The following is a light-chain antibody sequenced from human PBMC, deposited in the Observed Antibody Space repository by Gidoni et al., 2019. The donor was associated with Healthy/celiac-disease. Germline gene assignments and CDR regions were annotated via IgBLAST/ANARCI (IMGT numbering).Light chain of an antibody. CDR1: NIRSKS. Sequence: SYVLTQPPSVSVAPGKTARITCGGNNIRSKSVHWYQQKPGQAPVLVIYYDSDRPSGIPERFSGSNSGNTATLTISRVEAGDEADYYCQVWDSSSDPVVFGGGTKLTVL. CDR3: QVWDSSSDPVV. J-gene: IGLJ2*01. CDR2: YDS. V-gene: IGLV3-21*04.